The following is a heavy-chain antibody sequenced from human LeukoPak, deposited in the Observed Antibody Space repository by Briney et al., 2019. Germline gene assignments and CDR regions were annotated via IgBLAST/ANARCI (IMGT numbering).Heavy chain of an antibody. Sequence: PGGSLRLSCAASGFTFSSYGMHWVRQAPGKGLEWVAFIRYDGSNKYYADSVKGRFTISRDNSKNTLYLQMNSLRAEDTAVYYCARGPRAVAGFDYWGQGTLVTVSS. D-gene: IGHD6-19*01. CDR3: ARGPRAVAGFDY. V-gene: IGHV3-30*02. CDR1: GFTFSSYG. CDR2: IRYDGSNK. J-gene: IGHJ4*02.